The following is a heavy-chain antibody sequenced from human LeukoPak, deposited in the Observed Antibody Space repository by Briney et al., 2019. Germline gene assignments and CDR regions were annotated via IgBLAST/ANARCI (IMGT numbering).Heavy chain of an antibody. Sequence: PSETLSLTCTVSGGSISSGDYYWSWIRQPPGKGLGGSGYIYCSGSTYYNPSLKSRVTISVDTSKSPFSLKLSSVTAADTAVYYCARVARDIVVVPAAIDNAFDIWGQGTMVTVSS. CDR3: ARVARDIVVVPAAIDNAFDI. J-gene: IGHJ3*02. D-gene: IGHD2-2*01. V-gene: IGHV4-30-4*01. CDR2: IYCSGST. CDR1: GGSISSGDYY.